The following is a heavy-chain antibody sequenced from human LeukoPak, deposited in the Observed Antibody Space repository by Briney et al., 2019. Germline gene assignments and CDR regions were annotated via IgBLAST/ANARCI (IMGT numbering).Heavy chain of an antibody. Sequence: QPGGSLRLSCAASGFTLSSYWMSWVRQAPGKGLEWVANIKQDGSEKYYVDSVKGRFTISRDNAKNSLYLQMNSLRAEDTAVYYCARGGAAAGAWGQGTLVTVSS. J-gene: IGHJ5*02. V-gene: IGHV3-7*01. CDR3: ARGGAAAGA. D-gene: IGHD6-13*01. CDR1: GFTLSSYW. CDR2: IKQDGSEK.